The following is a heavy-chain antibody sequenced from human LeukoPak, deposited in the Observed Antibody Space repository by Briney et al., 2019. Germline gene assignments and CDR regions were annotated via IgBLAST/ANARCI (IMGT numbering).Heavy chain of an antibody. CDR3: ARDSRHRPFDY. CDR1: GYTFTSYY. CDR2: INPSGGST. Sequence: ASVKVSCKASGYTFTSYYMHWVRQAPGQGLEWTGIINPSGGSTSYAQKFQGRVTMTRDTSTSTVYMELSSLRSEDTAVYYCARDSRHRPFDYWGQGTLVTVSS. D-gene: IGHD6-6*01. V-gene: IGHV1-46*01. J-gene: IGHJ4*02.